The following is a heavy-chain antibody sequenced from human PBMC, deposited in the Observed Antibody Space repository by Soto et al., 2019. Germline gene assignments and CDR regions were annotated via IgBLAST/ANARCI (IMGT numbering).Heavy chain of an antibody. Sequence: GSVKVSCKASGYTFTGYYMHWVRQAPGQGLEWMGWINPNSGGTNYAQKFQGRVTMTRDTSISTAYMELSRLRSDDTAVYYCARGRVLRFLEWLPSSSYWGQGTLVTVSS. J-gene: IGHJ4*02. CDR3: ARGRVLRFLEWLPSSSY. CDR1: GYTFTGYY. D-gene: IGHD3-3*01. V-gene: IGHV1-2*02. CDR2: INPNSGGT.